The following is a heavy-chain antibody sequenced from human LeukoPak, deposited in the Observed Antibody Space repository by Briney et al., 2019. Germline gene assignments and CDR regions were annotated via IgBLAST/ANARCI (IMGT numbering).Heavy chain of an antibody. V-gene: IGHV4-39*07. D-gene: IGHD2-2*01. CDR3: ARGSVVPAAIGPPGTEHTAFDI. CDR2: IYYSGST. CDR1: GGSTGSSSYY. J-gene: IGHJ3*02. Sequence: PSETLSLTCTVSGGSTGSSSYYWGWIRQPPGKGLEWIGSIYYSGSTYYNPSLKSRVTISVDTSKNQFSLKLSSVTAADTAVYYCARGSVVPAAIGPPGTEHTAFDIWGQGTMVTVSS.